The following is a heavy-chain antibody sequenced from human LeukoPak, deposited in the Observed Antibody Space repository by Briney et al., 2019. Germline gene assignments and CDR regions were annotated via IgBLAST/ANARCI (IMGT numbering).Heavy chain of an antibody. CDR1: GGSISSYY. V-gene: IGHV4-59*12. J-gene: IGHJ4*02. CDR3: ARGPKYYDFWSGYSLRSFDY. Sequence: SETMSLTCTGSGGSISSYYWSWIRQPPGKGLEWIGYSYYGGSTNYNPSLKSRVTISVDTSKNQFSLKLSSVTAADTAVYYCARGPKYYDFWSGYSLRSFDYWGQGTLVTVSS. CDR2: SYYGGST. D-gene: IGHD3-3*01.